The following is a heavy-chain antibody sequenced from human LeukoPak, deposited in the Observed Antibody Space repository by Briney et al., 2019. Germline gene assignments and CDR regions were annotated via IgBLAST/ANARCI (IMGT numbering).Heavy chain of an antibody. Sequence: PGGSLRLSCAASGFTFSSYGMHWVRQAPGKGLEWVAVIWYDGSNKYYADSVKGRFTISRDNSKNTLYLQMNSLRAEDTAVYYCAKQELGIFQGSDYWGQGTLVTVSS. V-gene: IGHV3-33*06. D-gene: IGHD7-27*01. CDR2: IWYDGSNK. CDR1: GFTFSSYG. J-gene: IGHJ4*02. CDR3: AKQELGIFQGSDY.